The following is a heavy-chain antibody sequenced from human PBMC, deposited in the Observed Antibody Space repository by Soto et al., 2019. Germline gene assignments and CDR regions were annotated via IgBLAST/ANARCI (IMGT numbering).Heavy chain of an antibody. CDR1: GFTFSNHA. J-gene: IGHJ6*02. Sequence: GGSLRLSCSASGFTFSNHALHWVRQAPGKRLEYVSGISGNGVDVDYAASVNSRFTISRDNSKNSLYLQMNSLRAEDTAVYYCARDQYGMDVWGQGTTVTVSS. V-gene: IGHV3-64*04. CDR3: ARDQYGMDV. CDR2: ISGNGVDV.